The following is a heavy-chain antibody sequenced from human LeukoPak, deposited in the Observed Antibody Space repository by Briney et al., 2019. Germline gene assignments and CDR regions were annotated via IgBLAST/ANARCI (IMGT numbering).Heavy chain of an antibody. D-gene: IGHD2/OR15-2a*01. CDR1: GFTFSSYW. CDR2: IKQDGSEK. J-gene: IGHJ4*02. Sequence: GGSLRLSCAASGFTFSSYWVSWVRQAPGKGLEWVANIKQDGSEKYYVDSVKGRFTISRDNAKNSLYLQMNSLRAEDTAVYYCARGPPCREYCSLEFYFDYWGQGTLVTVSS. V-gene: IGHV3-7*05. CDR3: ARGPPCREYCSLEFYFDY.